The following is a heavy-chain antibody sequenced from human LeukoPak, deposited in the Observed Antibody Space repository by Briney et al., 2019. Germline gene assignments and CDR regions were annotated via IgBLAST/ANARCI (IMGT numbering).Heavy chain of an antibody. CDR1: GYTFTSYD. CDR3: AREGSIHSNDY. D-gene: IGHD2-15*01. V-gene: IGHV1-8*01. CDR2: MNPNSGNT. J-gene: IGHJ4*02. Sequence: GASVKVSCKASGYTFTSYDINWVRQATGQGLEWMGWMNPNSGNTGYAQKFQGRVTITTDESTSTAYMELSGLRSEDTAVYYCAREGSIHSNDYWGQGTLVTVSS.